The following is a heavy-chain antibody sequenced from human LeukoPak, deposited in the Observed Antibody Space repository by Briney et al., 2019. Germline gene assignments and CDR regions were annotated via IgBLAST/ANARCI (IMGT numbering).Heavy chain of an antibody. CDR3: ATGGGGY. CDR2: VTGRSGTI. Sequence: GGSLRLSCAASGFIFSSYAMSWVRQAPGKGLEWLSYVTGRSGTIYYADSVKGRFAISRDNAKNSLYLQMNSLRDEDTAVYYCATGGGGYWGQGTLVTVSS. D-gene: IGHD1-26*01. J-gene: IGHJ4*02. CDR1: GFIFSSYA. V-gene: IGHV3-48*02.